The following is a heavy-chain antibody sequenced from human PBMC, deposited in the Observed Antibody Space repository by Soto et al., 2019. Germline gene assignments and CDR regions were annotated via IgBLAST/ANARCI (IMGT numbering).Heavy chain of an antibody. D-gene: IGHD2-21*01. Sequence: ASVKVSCKASGYTFTNYYMRWVRQAPGQGLEWMGVINPSGGSTTYAQKFQGRVTMTRDTSTSTVYMELSSLISEDTTEYYCAREASKYSGMDVWGQGTTVTVSS. CDR3: AREASKYSGMDV. CDR2: INPSGGST. V-gene: IGHV1-46*01. CDR1: GYTFTNYY. J-gene: IGHJ6*02.